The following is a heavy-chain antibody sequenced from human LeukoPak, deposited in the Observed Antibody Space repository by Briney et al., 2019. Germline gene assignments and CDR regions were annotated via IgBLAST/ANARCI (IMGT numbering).Heavy chain of an antibody. D-gene: IGHD1-26*01. CDR1: GFSFSSYA. CDR3: ARLIEVGATDY. CDR2: INSDGSST. Sequence: GGSLRLSCAASGFSFSSYAMSWVRQAPGKGLVWVSRINSDGSSTSYADSVKGRFTISRDNAKNTLYLQMNSLRAEDTAVYYCARLIEVGATDYWGQGTLVTVSS. J-gene: IGHJ4*02. V-gene: IGHV3-74*01.